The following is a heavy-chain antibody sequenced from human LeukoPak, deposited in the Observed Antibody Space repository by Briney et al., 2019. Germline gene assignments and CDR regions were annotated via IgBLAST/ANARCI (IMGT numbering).Heavy chain of an antibody. D-gene: IGHD3-10*01. V-gene: IGHV3-30*02. Sequence: GGSLRLACAASGFSFSYYGMHWVRQVQGKGLEWVAFIRYDGSNKYYEDSVMGRFTISRDNSKNTLYLQMNSLTSEDTAVYYCAKDGGYGSDIYTAGESYMDVWGKGTTVTISS. J-gene: IGHJ6*03. CDR3: AKDGGYGSDIYTAGESYMDV. CDR2: IRYDGSNK. CDR1: GFSFSYYG.